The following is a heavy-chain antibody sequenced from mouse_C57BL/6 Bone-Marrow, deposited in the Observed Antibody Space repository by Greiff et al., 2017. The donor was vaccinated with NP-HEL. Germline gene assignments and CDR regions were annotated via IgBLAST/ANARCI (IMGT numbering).Heavy chain of an antibody. D-gene: IGHD1-1*01. CDR3: ARRYGSSYWYFDV. Sequence: VQLQQPGAELVRPGTSVKLSCKASGYTFTSYWMHWVKQRPGQGLEWIGVIDPSDSYTNYNQKFKGKATLTVDNSSSTAYMQLSSLTSEDSAVYYCARRYGSSYWYFDVWGTGNTVTVSS. CDR1: GYTFTSYW. CDR2: IDPSDSYT. V-gene: IGHV1-59*01. J-gene: IGHJ1*03.